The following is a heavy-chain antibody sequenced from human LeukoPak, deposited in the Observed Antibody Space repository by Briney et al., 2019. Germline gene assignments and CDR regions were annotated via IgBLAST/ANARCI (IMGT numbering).Heavy chain of an antibody. CDR3: ARLSIAAPLDY. Sequence: GASVKVSCKASGYTFTSYGISWVRQAPGQGLELMGWISAYNGNTNYAQKVQGRVTMTTDTSTSTAYMELRSLRSDDTAVYYCARLSIAAPLDYWGQGTLVTVSS. CDR2: ISAYNGNT. CDR1: GYTFTSYG. D-gene: IGHD6-6*01. V-gene: IGHV1-18*01. J-gene: IGHJ4*02.